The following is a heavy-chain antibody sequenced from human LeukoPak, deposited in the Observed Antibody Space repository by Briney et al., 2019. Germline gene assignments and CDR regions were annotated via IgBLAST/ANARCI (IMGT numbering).Heavy chain of an antibody. Sequence: SETLSLTCSVSGYSISTSNYWAWIRQPPGRGLEWIGHIYYSGGIYYNPSLKSRVTMSVDTSRNQFSLKLSSVTAVDAAVYYCARKTTAGPTKAAFDIWGQGTMVAVST. CDR2: IYYSGGI. CDR3: ARKTTAGPTKAAFDI. D-gene: IGHD2-21*02. V-gene: IGHV4-28*05. CDR1: GYSISTSNY. J-gene: IGHJ3*02.